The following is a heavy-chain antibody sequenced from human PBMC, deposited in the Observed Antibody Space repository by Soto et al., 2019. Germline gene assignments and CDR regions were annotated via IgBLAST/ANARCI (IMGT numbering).Heavy chain of an antibody. Sequence: GGSLRLSCAASVFTFSSYAMSWFRQAPGKGLEWVSAISGSGGSTYYADSVKGRFTISRDNSKNTLYLQMNSLRAEDTAVYYCAKGYYDFWSGYYYYYYMDVWGKGTTVTVSS. CDR2: ISGSGGST. D-gene: IGHD3-3*01. V-gene: IGHV3-23*01. J-gene: IGHJ6*03. CDR1: VFTFSSYA. CDR3: AKGYYDFWSGYYYYYYMDV.